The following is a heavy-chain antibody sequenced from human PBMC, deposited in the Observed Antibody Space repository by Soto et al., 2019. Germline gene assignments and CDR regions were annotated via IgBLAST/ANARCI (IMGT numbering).Heavy chain of an antibody. CDR1: GGSISSYY. CDR3: AREQLDYYNSSGYYYFDY. V-gene: IGHV4-59*01. D-gene: IGHD3-22*01. Sequence: SENLSLTCTVSGGSISSYYWSWIRQPPGKGLEWIGYIYYSGSTNYNPSLKSRVTISVDTSKNQFSLKLSSVTAADTAVYYCAREQLDYYNSSGYYYFDYWGQGTLVTVSS. CDR2: IYYSGST. J-gene: IGHJ4*02.